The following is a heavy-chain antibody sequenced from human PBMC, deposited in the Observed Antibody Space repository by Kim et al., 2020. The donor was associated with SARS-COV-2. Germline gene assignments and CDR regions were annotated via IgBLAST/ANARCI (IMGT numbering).Heavy chain of an antibody. Sequence: SETLSLTCAVYGGSFSGYYWSWIRQPPGKGLEWIGEINHSGSTNYNPSLKSRVTISVDTSKNQFSLKLSSVTAADTAVYYCARGGVSRKIQLGLRHYYYYGMDVWGQGTTVTVSS. D-gene: IGHD5-18*01. J-gene: IGHJ6*02. V-gene: IGHV4-34*01. CDR3: ARGGVSRKIQLGLRHYYYYGMDV. CDR2: INHSGST. CDR1: GGSFSGYY.